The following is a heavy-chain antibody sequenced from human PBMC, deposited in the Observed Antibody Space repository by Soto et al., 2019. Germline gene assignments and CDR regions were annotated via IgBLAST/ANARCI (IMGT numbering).Heavy chain of an antibody. J-gene: IGHJ6*02. CDR1: GGSISSGGYY. CDR2: IYYSGST. D-gene: IGHD4-17*01. CDR3: ARVDGGDYYYGMDV. V-gene: IGHV4-31*03. Sequence: PSETLSLTCTVSGGSISSGGYYWSWIRQHPGKGLEWIGYIYYSGSTYYNPSLKSRVTISVDTSKNQFSLKLSSVTAADTAVYYCARVDGGDYYYGMDVWGQGTTVTVSS.